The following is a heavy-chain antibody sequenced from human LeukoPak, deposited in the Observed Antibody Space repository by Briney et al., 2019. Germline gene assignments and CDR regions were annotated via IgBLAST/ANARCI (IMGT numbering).Heavy chain of an antibody. V-gene: IGHV4-4*07. CDR1: GGSISSYY. CDR3: ARDRPHYDFWSGQGYYYYMDV. Sequence: SKTLSLTCTVSGGSISSYYWSWIRQPAGKGLEWIGRIYTSGSTNYNPSLKSRVTMSVDTSKNQFSLKLSSVTAADTAVYYCARDRPHYDFWSGQGYYYYMDVWGKGTTVTVSS. D-gene: IGHD3-3*01. J-gene: IGHJ6*03. CDR2: IYTSGST.